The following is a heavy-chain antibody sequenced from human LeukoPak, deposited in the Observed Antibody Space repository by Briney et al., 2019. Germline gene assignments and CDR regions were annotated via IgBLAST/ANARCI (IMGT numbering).Heavy chain of an antibody. V-gene: IGHV3-74*01. J-gene: IGHJ4*02. CDR2: INGAGSSI. Sequence: GGSLRLSCAASGFTFSSYWMHWVRQTPGKGLVWVSRINGAGSSISYADSVRGRVTISRDNAKNTLYLQMNNLRAEDTAVYYCARGGDYKNDYWGQGTLVTVSS. D-gene: IGHD4-17*01. CDR3: ARGGDYKNDY. CDR1: GFTFSSYW.